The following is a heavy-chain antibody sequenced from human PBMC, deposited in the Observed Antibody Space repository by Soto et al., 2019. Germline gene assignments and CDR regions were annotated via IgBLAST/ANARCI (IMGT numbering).Heavy chain of an antibody. J-gene: IGHJ4*01. D-gene: IGHD2-2*01. CDR2: INPNSGNT. CDR3: ARDFDQGSFDY. Sequence: ASVKVSCKASGYTFTSYDINWVRQATGQGLEWMGWINPNSGNTGFAHKFQGRVTVVRNTSVNMVYMTLNSLTSGDTAVYYCARDFDQGSFDYWGQGTPVTVSS. CDR1: GYTFTSYD. V-gene: IGHV1-8*01.